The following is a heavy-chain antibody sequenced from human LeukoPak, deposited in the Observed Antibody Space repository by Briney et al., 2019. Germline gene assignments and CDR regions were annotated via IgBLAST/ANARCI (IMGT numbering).Heavy chain of an antibody. Sequence: GRSLRLSCAASGFTFSSYAIHWVRQAPGKGLEWVATVSSEGRNQYYADPVKGRFSISRDNSQNTVYLQMNSLRPEDTAVYYCAEHIVGGYDWIYNSDYYYAMDVWGQGTTVTVSS. CDR2: VSSEGRNQ. V-gene: IGHV3-30*18. CDR3: AEHIVGGYDWIYNSDYYYAMDV. J-gene: IGHJ6*02. D-gene: IGHD5-12*01. CDR1: GFTFSSYA.